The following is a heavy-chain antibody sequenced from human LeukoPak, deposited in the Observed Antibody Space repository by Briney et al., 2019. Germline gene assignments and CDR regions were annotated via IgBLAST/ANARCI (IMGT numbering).Heavy chain of an antibody. D-gene: IGHD3-3*01. V-gene: IGHV1-2*02. J-gene: IGHJ6*02. CDR1: GYTFTGYY. CDR3: AREDQSGYYDFWSGYGSGLYGIDV. CDR2: INPNSGGT. Sequence: ASVKVSCKASGYTFTGYYMHWVRQAPGQGLEWMGWINPNSGGTNYAQKFQGRVTMTRDTSISTAYMELSRLRSDDTAVYYCAREDQSGYYDFWSGYGSGLYGIDVWGQGTTVTVSS.